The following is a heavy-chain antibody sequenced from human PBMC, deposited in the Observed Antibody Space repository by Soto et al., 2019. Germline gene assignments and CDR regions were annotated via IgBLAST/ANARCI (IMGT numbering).Heavy chain of an antibody. CDR2: IKKKTDGGTT. V-gene: IGHV3-15*01. Sequence: EVQLVESGGGLVKPGGSLRLSCAASGFTFRDAWMSWVRQAPGKGLEWVGLIKKKTDGGTTDYAAPVKGRFTISRDDSKNTLYLQMSSLKTEDTAVYYCRTQWLDWGQGTLVTVSS. CDR1: GFTFRDAW. J-gene: IGHJ4*02. D-gene: IGHD6-19*01. CDR3: RTQWLD.